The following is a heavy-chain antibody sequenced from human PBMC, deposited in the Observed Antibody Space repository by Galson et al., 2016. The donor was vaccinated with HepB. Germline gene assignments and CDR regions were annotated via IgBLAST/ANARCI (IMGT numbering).Heavy chain of an antibody. Sequence: SLRLSCAAAGFKFNDYAMHLVRQVPGKGLEWISGIGWDSGRIGYAYSVKGRFTISRDNAKNSLYLQMKTLRPEDTALYYCAKDIVIADLGLHVWGQGTPVAVSS. J-gene: IGHJ6*02. V-gene: IGHV3-9*01. CDR2: IGWDSGRI. CDR1: GFKFNDYA. CDR3: AKDIVIADLGLHV. D-gene: IGHD2/OR15-2a*01.